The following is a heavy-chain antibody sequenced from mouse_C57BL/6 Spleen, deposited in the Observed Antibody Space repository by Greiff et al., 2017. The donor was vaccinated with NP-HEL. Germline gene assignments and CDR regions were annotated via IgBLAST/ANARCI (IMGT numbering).Heavy chain of an antibody. D-gene: IGHD1-1*01. V-gene: IGHV5-9-1*02. Sequence: EVQRVESGEGLVKPGGSLKLSCAASGFTFSSYAMSWVRQTPEKRLEWVAYISSGGDYIYYADTVKGRFTISRDNARNTLYLQMSSLKSEDTAMYYCTSTTVVAPFAYWGQGTLVTVSA. CDR3: TSTTVVAPFAY. J-gene: IGHJ3*01. CDR2: ISSGGDYI. CDR1: GFTFSSYA.